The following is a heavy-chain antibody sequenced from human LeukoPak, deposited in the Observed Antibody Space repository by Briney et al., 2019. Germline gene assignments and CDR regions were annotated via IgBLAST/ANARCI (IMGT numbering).Heavy chain of an antibody. D-gene: IGHD5-18*01. CDR2: ISGSESST. CDR1: GFTFSSYA. J-gene: IGHJ4*02. Sequence: PGRSLRLSCAASGFTFSSYAMSWVRQAPGKGLEWVSAISGSESSTYYADSVRGRFTISRDNSKNTLYLQMSSLRSEDTAVYYCAKVPTSFYTASWGFDNWGQGTLATVSS. CDR3: AKVPTSFYTASWGFDN. V-gene: IGHV3-23*01.